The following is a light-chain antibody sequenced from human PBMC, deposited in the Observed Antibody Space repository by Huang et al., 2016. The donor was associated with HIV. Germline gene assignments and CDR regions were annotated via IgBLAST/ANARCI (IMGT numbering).Light chain of an antibody. CDR1: QSLLHTDGKTY. J-gene: IGKJ1*01. V-gene: IGKV2D-29*01. CDR3: MQSIQFPPT. CDR2: EVS. Sequence: DVVMTQTPLSLSVIPGQPASISCHSSQSLLHTDGKTYLYWYLQRPGQAPQLLIYEVSDRFSGVAARFSGSGSGTDFTLEISRVEAEDFGVYYCMQSIQFPPTFGQGTQVEI.